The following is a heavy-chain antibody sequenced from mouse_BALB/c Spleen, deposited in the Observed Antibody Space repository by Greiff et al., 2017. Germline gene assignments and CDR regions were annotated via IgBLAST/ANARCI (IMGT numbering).Heavy chain of an antibody. V-gene: IGHV1-69*02. J-gene: IGHJ3*01. CDR1: GYTFTSYW. D-gene: IGHD2-4*01. CDR3: ARSGLRGFAY. CDR2: IYPSDSYT. Sequence: VQLQQPGAELVRPGASVKLSCKASGYTFTSYWINWVKQRPGQGLEWIGNIYPSDSYTNYNQKFKDKATFTVDTSSSTAYMQFNSLTSEDSAVYYCARSGLRGFAYWGQGTLVTVSA.